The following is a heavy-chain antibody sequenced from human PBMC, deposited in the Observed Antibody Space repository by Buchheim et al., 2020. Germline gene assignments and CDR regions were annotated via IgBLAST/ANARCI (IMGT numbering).Heavy chain of an antibody. Sequence: QVQLVESGGGVVQPGRSLRLSCAASGFTFSSYAMHWVRQAPGKGLEWVAVISYDGSNKYYADSVKGRFTISRDNSKNTLYLQMNSLRAEDTAVYYCAREYYDILTGYYIFDYWGQGTL. CDR2: ISYDGSNK. V-gene: IGHV3-30*01. J-gene: IGHJ4*02. CDR1: GFTFSSYA. CDR3: AREYYDILTGYYIFDY. D-gene: IGHD3-9*01.